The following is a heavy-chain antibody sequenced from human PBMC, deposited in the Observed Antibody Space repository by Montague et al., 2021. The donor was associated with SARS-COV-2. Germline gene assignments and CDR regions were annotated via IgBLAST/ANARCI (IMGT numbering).Heavy chain of an antibody. J-gene: IGHJ4*02. CDR2: VNYSRSS. V-gene: IGHV4-59*02. Sequence: SETLSLTCTVSGDSVSHDFWTWIRQPPGKGLEWIGYVNYSRSSSYNPSLMGRVSIAVDTSKNQFSLRLSTVTAADTAIYYCVRDPAPSGSGTFYDYWGQGTLVAVSS. CDR3: VRDPAPSGSGTFYDY. D-gene: IGHD1-26*01. CDR1: GDSVSHDF.